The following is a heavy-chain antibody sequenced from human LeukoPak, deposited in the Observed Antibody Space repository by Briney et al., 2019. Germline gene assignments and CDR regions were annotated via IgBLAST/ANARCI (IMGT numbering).Heavy chain of an antibody. CDR2: IYHSGST. Sequence: SETLSLTCTVSGYSISSGYYWGWIRQPPGKGLEWIGSIYHSGSTYYNPSLKSRVTISVDTSKNQFSLKLSSVTAADTAVYYCARDAAKVGATDYWGQGTLVTVSS. CDR3: ARDAAKVGATDY. CDR1: GYSISSGYY. D-gene: IGHD1-26*01. J-gene: IGHJ4*02. V-gene: IGHV4-38-2*02.